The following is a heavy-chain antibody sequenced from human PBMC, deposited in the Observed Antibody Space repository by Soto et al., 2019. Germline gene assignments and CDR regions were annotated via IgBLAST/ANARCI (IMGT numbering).Heavy chain of an antibody. V-gene: IGHV4-34*01. Sequence: KPSETLSLTGAVYGGSISDYYWSWIRQPPGKGLEWIGEINHSGSTNCNPSLKSRVTISVDTSKNQFSLKINSVTAADTAVYYCAKDQGRGRTDAWGQGNLVTVSS. D-gene: IGHD3-10*01. CDR2: INHSGST. J-gene: IGHJ5*02. CDR1: GGSISDYY. CDR3: AKDQGRGRTDA.